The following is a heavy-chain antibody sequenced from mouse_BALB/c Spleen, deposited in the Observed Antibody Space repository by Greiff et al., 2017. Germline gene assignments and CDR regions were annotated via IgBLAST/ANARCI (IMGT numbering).Heavy chain of an antibody. CDR2: IDPANGNT. CDR3: ARGGNYVDYYAMDY. V-gene: IGHV14-3*02. J-gene: IGHJ4*01. CDR1: GFNIKDTY. D-gene: IGHD2-1*01. Sequence: EVQVVESGAELVKPGASVKLSCTASGFNIKDTYMHWVKQRPEQGLEWIGRIDPANGNTKYDPKFQGKATITADTSSNTAYLQLSSLTSEDTAVYYCARGGNYVDYYAMDYWGQGTSVTVSS.